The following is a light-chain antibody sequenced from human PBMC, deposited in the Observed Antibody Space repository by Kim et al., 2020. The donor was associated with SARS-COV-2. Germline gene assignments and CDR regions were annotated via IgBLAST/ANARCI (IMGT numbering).Light chain of an antibody. J-gene: IGKJ4*01. Sequence: TPKGKVTIPCRASQSIGSSLHWYQQKPDQSPKLLIKYASQSFSGVPSRFSGSGSGTDFALTINSLEAEDTATYYCHQSSTLPLTFGGGTKVDIK. CDR2: YAS. CDR3: HQSSTLPLT. V-gene: IGKV6-21*01. CDR1: QSIGSS.